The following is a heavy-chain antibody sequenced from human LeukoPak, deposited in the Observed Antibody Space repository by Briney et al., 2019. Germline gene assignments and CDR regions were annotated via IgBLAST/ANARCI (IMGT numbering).Heavy chain of an antibody. CDR3: ARDSSAYYYDSSGYYLGIKSYYFDY. CDR1: GYTFTSYG. V-gene: IGHV1-18*01. J-gene: IGHJ4*02. D-gene: IGHD3-22*01. CDR2: ISAYNGNT. Sequence: ASLKVSCKASGYTFTSYGISWVRQAPGQGLEWMGWISAYNGNTNYAQKLQGRVTMTTDTSTSTAYMELRSLRSDDTAVYYCARDSSAYYYDSSGYYLGIKSYYFDYWGQGTLVTVSS.